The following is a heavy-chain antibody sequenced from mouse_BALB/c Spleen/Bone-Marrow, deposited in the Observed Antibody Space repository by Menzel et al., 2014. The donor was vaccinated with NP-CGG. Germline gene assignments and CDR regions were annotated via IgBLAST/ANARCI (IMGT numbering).Heavy chain of an antibody. D-gene: IGHD1-1*01. V-gene: IGHV2-9*02. CDR3: ARGSYYEGAMDY. J-gene: IGHJ4*01. CDR2: IWAGGST. Sequence: VQVVESGPGLVAPSQSLSITCTVSGFSLTSYGVHWVRQPPGKVLEWLGAIWAGGSTNYNSALMSRLSISKDNSKSQVFLKMNSLQTDDTAMYYCARGSYYEGAMDYWGQGTSVTVSS. CDR1: GFSLTSYG.